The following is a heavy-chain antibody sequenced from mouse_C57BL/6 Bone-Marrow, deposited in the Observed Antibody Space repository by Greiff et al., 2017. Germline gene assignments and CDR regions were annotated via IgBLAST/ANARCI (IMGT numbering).Heavy chain of an antibody. D-gene: IGHD2-4*01. J-gene: IGHJ3*01. V-gene: IGHV5-12*01. CDR1: GFTFSDYY. Sequence: EVKLQESGGGLVQPGGSLKLSCAASGFTFSDYYMYWVRQTPEKRLEWVAYISNGGGSTYYPDTVKGRFTISRDNAKNTLYLQMSRLKSEDTAMYYCARPGGYDSFAYWGQGTLVTVSA. CDR2: ISNGGGST. CDR3: ARPGGYDSFAY.